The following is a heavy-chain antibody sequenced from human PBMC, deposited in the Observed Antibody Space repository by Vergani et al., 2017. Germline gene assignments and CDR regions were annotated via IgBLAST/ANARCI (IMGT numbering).Heavy chain of an antibody. D-gene: IGHD4-17*01. CDR3: ARDQGYGDYTNWFDP. CDR1: GGTFSSYT. V-gene: IGHV1-69*08. Sequence: QVQLVQSGAEVKKPGSSVKVSCKASGGTFSSYTISWVRQAPGQGLEWMGRIIPILGIANYAQKFQGRVTITADKSTSTVYMELSSLRSEDTAVYYCARDQGYGDYTNWFDPWGQGTLVTVSS. CDR2: IIPILGIA. J-gene: IGHJ5*02.